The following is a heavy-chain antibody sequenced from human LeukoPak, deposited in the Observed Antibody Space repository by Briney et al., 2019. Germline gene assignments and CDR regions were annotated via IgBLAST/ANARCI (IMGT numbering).Heavy chain of an antibody. D-gene: IGHD2-2*01. V-gene: IGHV3-20*04. CDR2: INWDGTNT. CDR3: AREVEEVPAAMGVYYYYYMDV. J-gene: IGHJ6*03. CDR1: GGTTDDYG. Sequence: GGSLRLSCAASGGTTDDYGMSWVRQAPGKGLEWVSGINWDGTNTYYAESVKGRFTISRDNAKNTLYLQMNSLRAEDTAVYYCAREVEEVPAAMGVYYYYYMDVWGKGTSVTVSS.